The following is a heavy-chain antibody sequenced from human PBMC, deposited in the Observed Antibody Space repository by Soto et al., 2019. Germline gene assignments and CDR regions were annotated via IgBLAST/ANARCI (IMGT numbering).Heavy chain of an antibody. Sequence: PSETLSLTCAVYGGSFSGYYWSWIRQPPGKGLEWIGEINHSGSTNYNPSLKSRVTISVDTSKNQFSLKLSSVTAADTAVYYCARGGVVVPAATRGRIAAAATDYWGQGTLVTVSS. V-gene: IGHV4-34*01. J-gene: IGHJ4*02. D-gene: IGHD2-2*01. CDR2: INHSGST. CDR3: ARGGVVVPAATRGRIAAAATDY. CDR1: GGSFSGYY.